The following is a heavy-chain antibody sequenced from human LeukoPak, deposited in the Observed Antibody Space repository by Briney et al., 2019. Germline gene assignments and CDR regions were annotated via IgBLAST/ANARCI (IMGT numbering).Heavy chain of an antibody. V-gene: IGHV3-23*01. CDR1: GFTFSEYS. CDR3: AKGGYTTCFDP. J-gene: IGHJ5*02. Sequence: GGSLRLSCAASGFTFSEYSMSWVRQAPGKGLEWVSNIRTNGRDTYYTDSVKGRFTISRDNSKNTLYLEMNSLRAEDTAVYYCAKGGYTTCFDPWGQGTRVTLSS. D-gene: IGHD2-15*01. CDR2: IRTNGRDT.